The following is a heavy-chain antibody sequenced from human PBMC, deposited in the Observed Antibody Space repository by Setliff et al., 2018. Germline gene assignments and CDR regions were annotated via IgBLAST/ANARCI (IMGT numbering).Heavy chain of an antibody. V-gene: IGHV4-31*03. CDR1: GGSISSGGYY. CDR2: IYYSGST. Sequence: PSETLSLTCTVSGGSISSGGYYWSWIRQHPGKGLEWIGYIYYSGSTYYNPSLKSRVTISVDTSKNQFSLKLSSVTAADTAVYYCARGRYWFAPNWFDPRGQGTLVTVSS. CDR3: ARGRYWFAPNWFDP. D-gene: IGHD2-21*01. J-gene: IGHJ5*02.